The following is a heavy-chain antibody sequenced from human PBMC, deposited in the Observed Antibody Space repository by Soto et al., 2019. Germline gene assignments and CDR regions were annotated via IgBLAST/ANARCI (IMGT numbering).Heavy chain of an antibody. Sequence: QGHLVQSGAEVKKPGASVKVSCKASDYTFDSYGINWVRQAPGQGLEWMGWISPYNGNPKYAQKFQGRVTMTTDTSTTTAYMELRSLRSDDTAVYYCARNPSTSWPPLYGMDVWGQGTTVTVSS. CDR3: ARNPSTSWPPLYGMDV. CDR2: ISPYNGNP. CDR1: DYTFDSYG. J-gene: IGHJ6*02. V-gene: IGHV1-18*01.